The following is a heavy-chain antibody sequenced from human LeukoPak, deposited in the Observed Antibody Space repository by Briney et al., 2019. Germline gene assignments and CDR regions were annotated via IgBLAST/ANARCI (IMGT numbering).Heavy chain of an antibody. V-gene: IGHV1-2*04. CDR3: ARGAQTAVAGTDLDY. CDR2: INPNSGGT. CDR1: GYTFTGYY. D-gene: IGHD6-19*01. J-gene: IGHJ4*02. Sequence: ASVNVSCKASGYTFTGYYMHWVRQAPGQGLEWMGWINPNSGGTNYAQKFQGWVTMTRDTSISTAYMELSRLRSDDTAVYYCARGAQTAVAGTDLDYWGQGTLVTVSS.